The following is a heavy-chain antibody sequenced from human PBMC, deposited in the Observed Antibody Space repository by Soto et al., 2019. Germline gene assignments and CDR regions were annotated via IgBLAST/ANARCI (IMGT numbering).Heavy chain of an antibody. CDR1: GYNFSDYY. D-gene: IGHD2-8*02. J-gene: IGHJ5*02. CDR2: VSPKSGGT. V-gene: IGHV1-2*02. CDR3: AREISGGGTLNWFDP. Sequence: QVQLVQSAAEVKKPGASVKVSCKASGYNFSDYYIHWVRQAPGQGLEWLGWVSPKSGGTNYAQKFKGRVTMTRDTSSNTVYMHLSGLKSDDTAVFYCAREISGGGTLNWFDPWGQGTLVNVSS.